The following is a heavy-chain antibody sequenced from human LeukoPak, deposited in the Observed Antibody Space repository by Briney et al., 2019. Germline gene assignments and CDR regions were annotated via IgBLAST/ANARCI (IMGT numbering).Heavy chain of an antibody. D-gene: IGHD1-26*01. CDR2: ISSSSSYI. V-gene: IGHV3-21*01. CDR3: ARDSGGSYLDSFDY. CDR1: GFTFSSYS. J-gene: IGHJ4*02. Sequence: TGGSLRLPCAASGFTFSSYSMNWVRQAPGKGLEWVSSISSSSSYIYYADSVKGRFTISRDNAKNSLYLQMNSLRAEDTAVYYCARDSGGSYLDSFDYWGQGTLVTVSS.